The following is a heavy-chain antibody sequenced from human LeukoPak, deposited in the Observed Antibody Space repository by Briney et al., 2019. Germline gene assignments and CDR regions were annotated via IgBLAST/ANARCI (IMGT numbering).Heavy chain of an antibody. Sequence: ASVKVSCKASGYTFTGYYMHWVRQAPGQGLEWMGWINPNSGGTNYAQKFQGRVTMTRDTSISTAYMELSRLRSDDTAVYYCARDPAEDFDWLRSYYFDYWGQGTLVTVSS. CDR1: GYTFTGYY. CDR2: INPNSGGT. CDR3: ARDPAEDFDWLRSYYFDY. V-gene: IGHV1-2*02. J-gene: IGHJ4*02. D-gene: IGHD3-9*01.